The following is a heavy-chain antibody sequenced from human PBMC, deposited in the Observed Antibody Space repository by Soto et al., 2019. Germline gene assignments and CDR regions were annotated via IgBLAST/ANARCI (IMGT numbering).Heavy chain of an antibody. CDR1: GGTFSSYA. D-gene: IGHD3-22*01. J-gene: IGHJ4*02. CDR2: IIPIFGTA. V-gene: IGHV1-69*13. Sequence: ASVKVSCKASGGTFSSYAISWVRQAPGQGLEWMGGIIPIFGTANYAQKFQGRVTITADESTSTAYMELSSLRSEDTAVYYCARDRKDSSGYYPYYFDYWGQGTLVTVSS. CDR3: ARDRKDSSGYYPYYFDY.